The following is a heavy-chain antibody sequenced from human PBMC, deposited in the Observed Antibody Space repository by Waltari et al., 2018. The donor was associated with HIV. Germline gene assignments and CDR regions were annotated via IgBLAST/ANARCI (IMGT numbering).Heavy chain of an antibody. J-gene: IGHJ6*02. CDR3: ARDGADLYSSAHYYYYGLDV. V-gene: IGHV1-18*01. CDR2: INTYNGNT. D-gene: IGHD6-25*01. CDR1: GYTFTKYG. Sequence: QVQLAQSGAEVKKPGASVKVSCKISGYTFTKYGITWVRQAPGQGLEWMGWINTYNGNTNYAQKFQDRVTITTDTSTSTVYMDLRSLRSDDTAVYYCARDGADLYSSAHYYYYGLDVWGQGTTVTVSS.